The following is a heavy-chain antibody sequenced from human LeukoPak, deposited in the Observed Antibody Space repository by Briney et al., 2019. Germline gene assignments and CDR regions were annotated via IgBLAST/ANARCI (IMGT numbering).Heavy chain of an antibody. CDR3: ARVPQDYYDSSGHFDY. D-gene: IGHD3-22*01. J-gene: IGHJ4*02. CDR2: VYYSGST. CDR1: GGSISSRHYY. Sequence: PSETLSLTCTVSGGSISSRHYYWGWIRQPPGKGLEWIGSVYYSGSTYYNPSLKSRVTISVDTSNNEFSLKMNSVTAADTAVYFCARVPQDYYDSSGHFDYWGQGTLVTVSS. V-gene: IGHV4-39*01.